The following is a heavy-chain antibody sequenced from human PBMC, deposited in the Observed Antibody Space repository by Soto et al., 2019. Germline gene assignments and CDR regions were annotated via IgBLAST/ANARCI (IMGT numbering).Heavy chain of an antibody. J-gene: IGHJ4*02. V-gene: IGHV4-34*01. D-gene: IGHD1-26*01. Sequence: QVQLQQWGAGLLKPSETLSLTCAVYGGSFSGYYWSWIRQPPGKGLEWIGEINHSGSTNYNPSLKSRVNISVDTSKNQFSLKLSSVTAADTAVYYCARVGVVGATRGPYWGQGTLVTVSS. CDR1: GGSFSGYY. CDR3: ARVGVVGATRGPY. CDR2: INHSGST.